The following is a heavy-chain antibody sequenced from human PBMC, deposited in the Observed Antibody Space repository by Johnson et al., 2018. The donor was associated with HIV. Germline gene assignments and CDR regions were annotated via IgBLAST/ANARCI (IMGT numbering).Heavy chain of an antibody. CDR1: GFTFSNAW. Sequence: QVQLVESGGGLVKPGGSLRLSCAASGFTFSNAWMSGVRQAPGKGLEWVAVISYDGSNKYYADSVKGRFTISRDNSKNTLYLQMNSLRPEDTAVYYCAKERRAPRAFDIWGQGTMVTVSS. CDR2: ISYDGSNK. CDR3: AKERRAPRAFDI. J-gene: IGHJ3*02. V-gene: IGHV3-30*18.